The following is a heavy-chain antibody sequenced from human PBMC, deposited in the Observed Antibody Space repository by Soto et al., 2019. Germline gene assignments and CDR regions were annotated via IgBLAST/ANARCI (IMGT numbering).Heavy chain of an antibody. CDR1: GYTFTGYY. D-gene: IGHD3-22*01. Sequence: SVKVSCKASGYTFTGYYMHWVRQAPGQGLEWMGWINPNSGGTNYAQKFQGWVTMTRDTSISTAYMELSRLRSDDTAVYYCARGFGTYYYDSSGYNPYYYYGMDVWGQGTTVTVSS. CDR3: ARGFGTYYYDSSGYNPYYYYGMDV. J-gene: IGHJ6*02. CDR2: INPNSGGT. V-gene: IGHV1-2*04.